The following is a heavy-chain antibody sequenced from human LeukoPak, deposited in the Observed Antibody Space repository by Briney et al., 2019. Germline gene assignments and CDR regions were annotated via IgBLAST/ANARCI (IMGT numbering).Heavy chain of an antibody. D-gene: IGHD3-9*01. J-gene: IGHJ3*02. Sequence: PSETLSLTCTVSGGSISSSSYYWGWIRQPPGKGLEWIGSIYYSGSTYYNPSLKSRVTISVDTSKNQFSLKLSSVTAADTAVYYCARVPGWGYYDILTGYSDDAFDIGGQGTMVTVSS. CDR3: ARVPGWGYYDILTGYSDDAFDI. CDR1: GGSISSSSYY. V-gene: IGHV4-39*07. CDR2: IYYSGST.